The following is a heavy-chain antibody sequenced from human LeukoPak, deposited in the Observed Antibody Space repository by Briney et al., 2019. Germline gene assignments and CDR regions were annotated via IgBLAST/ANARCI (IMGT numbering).Heavy chain of an antibody. CDR3: AMDDSVDAFDI. D-gene: IGHD3-3*01. Sequence: SETLSLTCTVSGGSIRSYYWSWIRQPSGKGLEWIGYIYYSGSTNYNPSLKSRVTISVDTSKNQFSLKLSSVTAADTAVYYCAMDDSVDAFDIWGQGTMVTVSS. J-gene: IGHJ3*02. CDR2: IYYSGST. CDR1: GGSIRSYY. V-gene: IGHV4-59*13.